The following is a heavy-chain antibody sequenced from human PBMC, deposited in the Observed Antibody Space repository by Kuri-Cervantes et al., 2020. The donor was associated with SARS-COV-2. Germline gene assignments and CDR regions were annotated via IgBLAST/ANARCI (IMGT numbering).Heavy chain of an antibody. CDR3: ARVAKSGWNANNWFDP. Sequence: GESLKISCAASGFTVSSNNMSWVRQAPGKGLEWVSVIYSGGSTYYADSVKGRFTISRDNSKNTLYLQMNSLRAEDTAVYYCARVAKSGWNANNWFDPWGQGTLVTVSS. J-gene: IGHJ5*02. V-gene: IGHV3-66*01. D-gene: IGHD1-1*01. CDR1: GFTVSSNN. CDR2: IYSGGST.